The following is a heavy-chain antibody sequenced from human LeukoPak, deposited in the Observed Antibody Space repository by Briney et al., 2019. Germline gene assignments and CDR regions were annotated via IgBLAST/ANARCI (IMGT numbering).Heavy chain of an antibody. V-gene: IGHV3-13*04. J-gene: IGHJ4*02. CDR3: VRQAVYGDSGIAY. D-gene: IGHD4-17*01. CDR1: GFTFSSYD. Sequence: GGSLRLSCAASGFTFSSYDMHWVRQATGKGLEWVSAIGTAGDTYYPGSVKGRFTMSRDNAKNTVYLQMDSLTAEDSAVFSCVRQAVYGDSGIAYWGRGTLVTVSS. CDR2: IGTAGDT.